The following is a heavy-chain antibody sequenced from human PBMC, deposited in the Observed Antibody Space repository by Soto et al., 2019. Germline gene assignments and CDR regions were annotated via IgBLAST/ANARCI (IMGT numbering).Heavy chain of an antibody. Sequence: QVQLQESGPGLVKPSGTLSLTCAVSGGSISSSNWWSWVRQPPGKGLEWIGEIYHSGSTNYNLSLKGRVTISVDKSKNQFSLKLSSVTAADTTVYYCASPSGLLLSVGAYDIWGQGTMVTASS. J-gene: IGHJ3*02. D-gene: IGHD3-9*01. V-gene: IGHV4-4*02. CDR2: IYHSGST. CDR3: ASPSGLLLSVGAYDI. CDR1: GGSISSSNW.